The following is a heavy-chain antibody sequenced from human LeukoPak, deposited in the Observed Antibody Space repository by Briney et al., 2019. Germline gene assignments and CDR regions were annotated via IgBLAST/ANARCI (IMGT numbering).Heavy chain of an antibody. CDR3: AKELQRSHSRPAGGY. D-gene: IGHD6-6*01. J-gene: IGHJ4*02. Sequence: PGRSLRLSCAASGFTFSISAMSWVPQAPGKGLEWVSNISGSGSGGSTYYVDSVKGRFTISRDNSKNTLYLQMHSLRAEDTAVYYCAKELQRSHSRPAGGYWGQGTLVTVSS. V-gene: IGHV3-23*01. CDR2: ISGSGSGGST. CDR1: GFTFSISA.